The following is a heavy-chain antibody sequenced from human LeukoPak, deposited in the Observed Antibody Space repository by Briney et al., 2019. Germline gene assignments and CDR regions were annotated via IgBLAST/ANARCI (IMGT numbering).Heavy chain of an antibody. CDR2: IYHSGST. J-gene: IGHJ3*02. CDR1: GGSISSSNW. Sequence: SGTLSLTCAVSGGSISSSNWWSWVRQPPGKGLEWIGEIYHSGSTNYNPSLKSRVTISVDKSKSQFSLKLSSVTAADTAVYYCARFRYYDSSGYYSCAFDIWGQGTMVTVSS. D-gene: IGHD3-22*01. V-gene: IGHV4-4*02. CDR3: ARFRYYDSSGYYSCAFDI.